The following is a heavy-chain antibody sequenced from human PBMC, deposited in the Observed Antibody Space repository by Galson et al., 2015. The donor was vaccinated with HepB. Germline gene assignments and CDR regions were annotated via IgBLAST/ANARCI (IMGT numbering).Heavy chain of an antibody. CDR1: GFTRSGYA. Sequence: SLRLSCAASGFTRSGYAMNWVRQAPGKGLDWVSSITSSGDNISYTNSVKGRFTISRDNSKNTLYLKMRSLRAEDTAVYYCTCAYWGQGTLVTVSS. CDR2: ITSSGDNI. V-gene: IGHV3-23*01. J-gene: IGHJ4*02. CDR3: TCAY. D-gene: IGHD2-21*01.